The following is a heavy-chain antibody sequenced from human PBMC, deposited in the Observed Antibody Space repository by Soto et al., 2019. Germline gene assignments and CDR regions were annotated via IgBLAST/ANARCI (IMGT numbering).Heavy chain of an antibody. CDR1: GFDFTYYA. Sequence: QVQLVESGGGAVQPGESLRLSCVASGFDFTYYAMHWVRQAPGKGLESVAVMSSDGSKIHHTDSVKGRFTISRDNSKNTLYLQMNSLVNEDTSIYFCAQAEGVVGTLGLFDYWGQGTLVSVSS. D-gene: IGHD2-2*01. J-gene: IGHJ4*02. V-gene: IGHV3-30*18. CDR3: AQAEGVVGTLGLFDY. CDR2: MSSDGSKI.